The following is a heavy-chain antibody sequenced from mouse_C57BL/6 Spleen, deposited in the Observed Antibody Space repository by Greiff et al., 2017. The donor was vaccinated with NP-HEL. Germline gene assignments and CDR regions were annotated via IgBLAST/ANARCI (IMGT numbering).Heavy chain of an antibody. CDR2: IYPGDGDT. CDR3: ARQDYYGSSPFDY. V-gene: IGHV1-82*01. CDR1: GYAFSSSW. J-gene: IGHJ2*01. D-gene: IGHD1-1*01. Sequence: QVQLQQSGPELVKPGASVKISCKASGYAFSSSWMNWVKQRPGKGLEWIGRIYPGDGDTNYNGKFKGKATLTADKSSSTAYMQLSSLTSEDSAVYFCARQDYYGSSPFDYWGQGTTLTGSS.